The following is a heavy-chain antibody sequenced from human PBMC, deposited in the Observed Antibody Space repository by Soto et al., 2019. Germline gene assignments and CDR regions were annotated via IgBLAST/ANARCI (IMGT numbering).Heavy chain of an antibody. CDR1: GYTFTSYD. CDR3: ASLDTYYDVLTGAPDAFDI. D-gene: IGHD3-9*01. CDR2: MNPNSGNT. Sequence: AAVKVSCKASGYTFTSYDINWVRQATGQGLEWMGWMNPNSGNTGYAQKFQGRVTMTRNTSISTAYMELSSLRSEDTAVYYCASLDTYYDVLTGAPDAFDIWGQGTMVTVSS. V-gene: IGHV1-8*01. J-gene: IGHJ3*02.